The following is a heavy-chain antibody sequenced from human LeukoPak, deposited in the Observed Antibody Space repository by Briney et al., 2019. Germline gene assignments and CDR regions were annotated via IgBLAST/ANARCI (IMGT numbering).Heavy chain of an antibody. CDR1: GGSFSGYY. Sequence: PSETLSLTCAVYGGSFSGYYWSWIRQPPGKGLEWIGEINHSGSTNYNPSLKSRVTISVDTSKNQFSLKLSSVTAADTAVYYCAKGSWSSTNFGRNWFDPWGQGTLVTVSS. CDR2: INHSGST. D-gene: IGHD2-2*01. J-gene: IGHJ5*01. V-gene: IGHV4-34*01. CDR3: AKGSWSSTNFGRNWFDP.